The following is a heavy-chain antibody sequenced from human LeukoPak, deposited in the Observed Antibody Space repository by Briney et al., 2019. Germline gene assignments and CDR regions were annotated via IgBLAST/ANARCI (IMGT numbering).Heavy chain of an antibody. D-gene: IGHD3-10*01. CDR3: ARDNGPYGSGSPDYYYGMDV. J-gene: IGHJ6*02. V-gene: IGHV3-23*01. CDR2: ISGSGGST. Sequence: GGSLRLSCAASGFTFSSYAMSWVRQAPGKGLEWVSAISGSGGSTYYADSVKGRFTISRDNSKNTLYLQMNSLRAEDTAVYYCARDNGPYGSGSPDYYYGMDVWGQGTTVTVSS. CDR1: GFTFSSYA.